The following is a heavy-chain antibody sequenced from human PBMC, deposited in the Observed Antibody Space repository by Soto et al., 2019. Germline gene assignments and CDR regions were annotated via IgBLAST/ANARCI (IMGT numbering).Heavy chain of an antibody. CDR2: IYYNGNT. CDR1: NGSISNYY. J-gene: IGHJ4*02. CDR3: ARGAYPWAGMMGY. V-gene: IGHV4-59*01. D-gene: IGHD3-16*01. Sequence: QVQLRESGQSETLSFTCTVSNGSISNYYWNWIRQPPGKRLEWIGYIYYNGNTNYNPSLKSRVTISIDTSKNQFSLKLTSVTAADTAVYYCARGAYPWAGMMGYWGQGTLVTVPS.